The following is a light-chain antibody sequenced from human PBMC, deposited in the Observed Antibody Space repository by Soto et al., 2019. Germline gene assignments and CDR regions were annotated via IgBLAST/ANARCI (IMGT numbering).Light chain of an antibody. CDR1: SGHSSYA. CDR3: QTWGTGWV. J-gene: IGLJ3*02. CDR2: VNSDGSH. V-gene: IGLV4-69*01. Sequence: QLVLTQSPPASASLGASVKLTCTLSSGHSSYAIAWHQQQPEKGPRYLMKVNSDGSHSKGDGIPDRFSGSSSGTERYLTISSLQSEDEADYYCQTWGTGWVFGGGTKLTVL.